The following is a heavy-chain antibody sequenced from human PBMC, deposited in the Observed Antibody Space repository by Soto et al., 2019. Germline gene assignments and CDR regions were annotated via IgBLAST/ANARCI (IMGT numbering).Heavy chain of an antibody. CDR2: IYYSGST. CDR3: ARVGDTGEIDY. CDR1: GGSISSYY. V-gene: IGHV4-59*01. D-gene: IGHD2-21*01. Sequence: LSLTCTVSGGSISSYYWSWIRQPPGKGLEWIGYIYYSGSTNYNPSLKSRVTISVDTSKNQFSLKLSSVTAADTAVYYCARVGDTGEIDYWGQGALVTVSS. J-gene: IGHJ4*02.